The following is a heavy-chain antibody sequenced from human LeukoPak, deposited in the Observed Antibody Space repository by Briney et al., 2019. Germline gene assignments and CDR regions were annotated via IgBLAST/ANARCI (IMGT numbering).Heavy chain of an antibody. D-gene: IGHD4-17*01. CDR2: IYHSGST. CDR3: ATGGGYGDPPYY. J-gene: IGHJ4*02. CDR1: XXXXXXGXXS. V-gene: IGHV4-30-2*01. Sequence: SETLSLTCAVSXXXXXXGXXSWSWXRXXXXXXXXXIGCIYHSGSTYYNPSLKSRVTISVDRSKNQFSLKLSSVTAADTAVYYCATGGGYGDPPYYWGQGTLVTVSS.